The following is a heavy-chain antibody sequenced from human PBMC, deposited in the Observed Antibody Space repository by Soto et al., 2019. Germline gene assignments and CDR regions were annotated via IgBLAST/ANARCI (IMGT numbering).Heavy chain of an antibody. V-gene: IGHV1-69*13. CDR3: ARDPHDYGDYDSTVPPPGMDV. Sequence: SVKVSCKASGGTFSSYAISWVRQAPGQGLEWMGGIIPIFGTANYAQKFQGRVTITADESTSTAYMELSSLRSEDTAVYYCARDPHDYGDYDSTVPPPGMDVWGQGTTVTVSS. CDR1: GGTFSSYA. CDR2: IIPIFGTA. J-gene: IGHJ6*02. D-gene: IGHD4-17*01.